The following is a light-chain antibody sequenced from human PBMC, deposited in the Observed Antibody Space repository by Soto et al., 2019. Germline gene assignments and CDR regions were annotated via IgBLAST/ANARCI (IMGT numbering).Light chain of an antibody. V-gene: IGKV3-20*01. CDR2: AAS. Sequence: EILLTQSPSTLSLSPGAGVTLSCRASQNVTVNSLAWYQQKPGQAPRLLIYAASTRAAAVPDRFTGSGSGTDFALTISRLEPEDFGVYYCQQYGDSPLTSGPGTKVDIK. CDR1: QNVTVNS. CDR3: QQYGDSPLT. J-gene: IGKJ3*01.